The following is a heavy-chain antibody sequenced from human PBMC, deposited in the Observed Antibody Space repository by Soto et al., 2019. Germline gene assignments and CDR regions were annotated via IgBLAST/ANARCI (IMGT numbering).Heavy chain of an antibody. CDR3: AGEVDTAMDLYYYYGMDV. CDR2: ISSSSSYI. J-gene: IGHJ6*02. CDR1: GFTFSSYS. D-gene: IGHD5-18*01. Sequence: ESGGGLVKPGGSLRLSCAASGFTFSSYSMNWVRQAPGKGLEWVSSISSSSSYIYYADSVKGRFTISRDNAKNSLYLQMNSLRAEDTAVYYCAGEVDTAMDLYYYYGMDVWGQGTTVTVSS. V-gene: IGHV3-21*01.